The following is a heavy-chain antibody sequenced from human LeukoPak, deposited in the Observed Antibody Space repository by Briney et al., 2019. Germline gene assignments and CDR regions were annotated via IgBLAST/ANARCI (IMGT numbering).Heavy chain of an antibody. CDR1: GFSFSNAW. CDR3: TTSRPTAQGY. Sequence: GGSLRLSCAASGFSFSNAWMSWVRQAPGKGLEWVGRIKSQTDGGTTDYAAPVKGRFTISRHDSKNTLYLQMNSLKTEDTAVYYCTTSRPTAQGYWGQGTLVTVSS. J-gene: IGHJ4*02. CDR2: IKSQTDGGTT. V-gene: IGHV3-15*01.